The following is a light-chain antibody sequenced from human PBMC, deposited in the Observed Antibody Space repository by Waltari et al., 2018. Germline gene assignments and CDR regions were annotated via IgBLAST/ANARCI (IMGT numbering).Light chain of an antibody. CDR1: QSIDTF. Sequence: DIQMTQSPSSLSASVGERVTITCRASQSIDTFLNWYQQKLGKAPKVLIYAASSLQSGVPSRFSGSGSGTDFTLTISSLQPEDFATYYCQQSYKTPITFGQGTRLEIK. J-gene: IGKJ5*01. CDR2: AAS. CDR3: QQSYKTPIT. V-gene: IGKV1-39*01.